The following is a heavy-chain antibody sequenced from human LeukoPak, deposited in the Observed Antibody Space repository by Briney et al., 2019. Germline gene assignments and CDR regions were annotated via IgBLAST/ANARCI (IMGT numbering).Heavy chain of an antibody. Sequence: GGSLRLSCAASGFTFDDYAMHWVRQAPGKGLEWVSGISWNSGSIGYADSVKGRFTISRDNAKNSLYLQMNSLRAEDTAVYYCARDRESGYYYYYYMDVWGKGTTVTVSS. CDR2: ISWNSGSI. V-gene: IGHV3-9*01. CDR3: ARDRESGYYYYYYMDV. CDR1: GFTFDDYA. D-gene: IGHD6-25*01. J-gene: IGHJ6*03.